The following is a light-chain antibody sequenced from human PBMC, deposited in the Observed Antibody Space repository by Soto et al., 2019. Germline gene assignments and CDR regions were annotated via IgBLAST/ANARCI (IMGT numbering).Light chain of an antibody. Sequence: DIQMTQSPSSLSAAVGDRVTITCRASQGIDTYLAWYQQKPGKVHKLLIYAASTLQSGVPSRFSGSGSGTDFNLTISSLQPEDVATYYCQKYTRAPFTFGPGTKVDIK. J-gene: IGKJ3*01. CDR3: QKYTRAPFT. CDR1: QGIDTY. CDR2: AAS. V-gene: IGKV1-27*01.